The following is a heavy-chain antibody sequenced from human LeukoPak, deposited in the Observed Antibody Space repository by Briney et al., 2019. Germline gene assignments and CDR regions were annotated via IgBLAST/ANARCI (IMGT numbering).Heavy chain of an antibody. D-gene: IGHD2-15*01. Sequence: PGGSLRLSCAASGFTFSSYEMNWVRQAPGKGLEWVSYISSSGSTIYYADSVKGRLTISRDNAKNSLYLQMNSLRAEDTAVYYCARDCSGGSCYDYWGQGTLVTVSS. V-gene: IGHV3-48*03. CDR3: ARDCSGGSCYDY. CDR2: ISSSGSTI. J-gene: IGHJ4*02. CDR1: GFTFSSYE.